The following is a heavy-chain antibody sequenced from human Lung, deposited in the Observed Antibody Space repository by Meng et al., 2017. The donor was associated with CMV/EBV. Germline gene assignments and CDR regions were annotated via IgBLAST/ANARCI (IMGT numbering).Heavy chain of an antibody. D-gene: IGHD3-10*01. V-gene: IGHV4-61*03. CDR1: GGSVNSGSYY. CDR3: ARGVPRGYHGMAV. CDR2: VYFSGVT. Sequence: SETLSLTCTASGGSVNSGSYYWNWIRQPPGKGLEWMGSVYFSGVTNYSPSLKSRVTVSMDTYKNHFSLKMSYMNAADTAVYYCARGVPRGYHGMAVWGQGTTVTVSS. J-gene: IGHJ6*02.